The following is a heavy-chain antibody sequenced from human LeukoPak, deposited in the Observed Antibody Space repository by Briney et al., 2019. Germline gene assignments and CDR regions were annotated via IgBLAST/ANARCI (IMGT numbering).Heavy chain of an antibody. J-gene: IGHJ3*02. V-gene: IGHV4-39*01. Sequence: SEPLSLTCTVSGGSISSSSLYWDWIRQPPGKGLEWIGTVYYSGSTYYNPSLKSRVTISVDTSKNQFSLKLSSVTAADTAVYYCARNASSLGAGAFDIWGQGTMVTVSS. CDR2: VYYSGST. D-gene: IGHD2-2*01. CDR3: ARNASSLGAGAFDI. CDR1: GGSISSSSLY.